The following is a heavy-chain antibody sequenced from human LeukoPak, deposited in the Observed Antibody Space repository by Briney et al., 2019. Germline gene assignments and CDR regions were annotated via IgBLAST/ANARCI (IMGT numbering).Heavy chain of an antibody. CDR2: IYYSGST. D-gene: IGHD3-22*01. J-gene: IGHJ4*02. CDR3: ARAYDYYDSSGYYLDY. CDR1: GGSISSYY. Sequence: SETLSLTCTVSGGSISSYYWSWIRRPPGKGLEWIGYIYYSGSTNYNPSLKSRVTISVDTSKNQFSLKLSSVTAADTAVYYCARAYDYYDSSGYYLDYWGQGTLVTVSS. V-gene: IGHV4-59*08.